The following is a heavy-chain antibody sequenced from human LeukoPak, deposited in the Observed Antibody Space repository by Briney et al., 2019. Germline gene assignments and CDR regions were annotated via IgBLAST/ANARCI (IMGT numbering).Heavy chain of an antibody. CDR3: ARHGSYYNYFDY. J-gene: IGHJ4*02. V-gene: IGHV1-18*01. Sequence: ASVKVSCKASGYTFTSYDINWVRQAPGQGLEWMGWISAYNGNTNYAQKLQGRVTMTTDTSTSTAYMELRSLRSDDTAVYYCARHGSYYNYFDYWGQGTLVTVSS. D-gene: IGHD1-26*01. CDR2: ISAYNGNT. CDR1: GYTFTSYD.